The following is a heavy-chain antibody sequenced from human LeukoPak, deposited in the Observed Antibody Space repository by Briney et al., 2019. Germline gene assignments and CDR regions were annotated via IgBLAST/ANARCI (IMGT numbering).Heavy chain of an antibody. J-gene: IGHJ6*03. CDR2: ISSSGSTI. CDR1: GFTFSDYY. Sequence: PRGSLRLSCAASGFTFSDYYMSWIRQAPGKGLEWVSYISSSGSTIYYADSVKGRFTIPRDNAKNSLYLQMNSLRAEDTAVYYCASFYSSYYYMDVWGKGTTVTVSS. D-gene: IGHD2-21*01. V-gene: IGHV3-11*01. CDR3: ASFYSSYYYMDV.